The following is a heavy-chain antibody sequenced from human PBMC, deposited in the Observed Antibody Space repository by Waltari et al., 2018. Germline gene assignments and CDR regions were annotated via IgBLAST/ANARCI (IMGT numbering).Heavy chain of an antibody. V-gene: IGHV1-69*04. D-gene: IGHD3-16*01. Sequence: QVQLVQSGAEVKKPGSSVKVSCKASGGTFSSYAISWVRQAPGQGLEWMGGIIPILGIANYAQKFQGRVTITADESTSTAYMELSSLRSEDTAVYYCARSPLHLGELRLYYYYYYMDVWGKGTTVTVSS. CDR1: GGTFSSYA. CDR3: ARSPLHLGELRLYYYYYYMDV. CDR2: IIPILGIA. J-gene: IGHJ6*03.